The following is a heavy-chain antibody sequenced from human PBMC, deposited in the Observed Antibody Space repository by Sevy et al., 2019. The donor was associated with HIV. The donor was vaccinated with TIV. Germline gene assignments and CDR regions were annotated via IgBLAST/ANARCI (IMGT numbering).Heavy chain of an antibody. J-gene: IGHJ3*02. CDR1: GFNFGSYS. V-gene: IGHV3-23*01. D-gene: IGHD3-3*01. CDR3: AKTIFGVAQVFDM. Sequence: GGSLRLSCAFSGFNFGSYSMNWVRQGPGKGLEWVAGISDNGGETYHAVSVKGRFTVARDNSKNTLFLQMNSLRAEDTAVYYCAKTIFGVAQVFDMWGQRTLVTVSS. CDR2: ISDNGGET.